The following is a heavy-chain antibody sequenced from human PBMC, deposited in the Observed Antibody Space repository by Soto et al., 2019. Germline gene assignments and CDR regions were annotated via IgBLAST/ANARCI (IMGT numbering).Heavy chain of an antibody. J-gene: IGHJ4*02. D-gene: IGHD5-12*01. CDR1: GFTFSNYA. V-gene: IGHV3-21*01. CDR2: ISSSSSYI. Sequence: EVQLLQSGGGLVQPGGSLRLSCAASGFTFSNYAMSWVRQAPGRGLEWVSSISSSSSYIYYADSVKGRFTISRDNAKNSLYLQMNSLRAEDTAVYYCARDLGRDGYKPRGFFDYWGQGTLVTVSS. CDR3: ARDLGRDGYKPRGFFDY.